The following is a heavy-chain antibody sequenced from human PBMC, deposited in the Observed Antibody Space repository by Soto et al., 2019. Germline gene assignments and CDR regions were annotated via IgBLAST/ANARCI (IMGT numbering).Heavy chain of an antibody. CDR3: AIAVAAAGTLTD. CDR1: GYTFTGYY. D-gene: IGHD6-13*01. CDR2: INPNSGGT. V-gene: IGHV1-2*02. J-gene: IGHJ4*02. Sequence: ASVKVSCKXSGYTFTGYYMHWVRQAPGQGLEWMGWINPNSGGTNYAQKFQGRVTMTRDTSISTAYMELSRLRSDDTAVYYCAIAVAAAGTLTDWGQGTLVTVSS.